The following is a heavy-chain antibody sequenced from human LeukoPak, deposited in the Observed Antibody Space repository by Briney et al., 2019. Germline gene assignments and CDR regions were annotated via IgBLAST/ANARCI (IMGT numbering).Heavy chain of an antibody. Sequence: GGSLRLSCAASGFTFNNYFMTWVRQAPGKGLEWVSTISGSAGSTYYAAFVKGLFTISGDNSRNTLYLQMISLRADDTAVYYCARYCSGASCYLGLDYWGQGTLVTVSS. CDR1: GFTFNNYF. CDR3: ARYCSGASCYLGLDY. J-gene: IGHJ4*02. V-gene: IGHV3-23*01. D-gene: IGHD2-2*01. CDR2: ISGSAGST.